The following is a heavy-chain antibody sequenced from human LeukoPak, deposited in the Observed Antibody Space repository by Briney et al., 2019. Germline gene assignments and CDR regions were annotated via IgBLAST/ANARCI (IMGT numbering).Heavy chain of an antibody. V-gene: IGHV3-48*03. CDR2: ISSSGYTI. CDR3: AKDTGGYSYGYIRD. J-gene: IGHJ4*02. Sequence: GGSLRLSCAASGFTFSSYEMNWVRQAPGKGLEWVSYISSSGYTISYADSVKGRFTISRDNSKNTLYLQMNGLRAEDTAVYYCAKDTGGYSYGYIRDWGQGTLVTVSS. CDR1: GFTFSSYE. D-gene: IGHD5-18*01.